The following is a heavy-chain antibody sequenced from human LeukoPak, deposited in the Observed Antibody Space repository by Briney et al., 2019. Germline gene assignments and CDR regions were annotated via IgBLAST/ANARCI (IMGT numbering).Heavy chain of an antibody. Sequence: SETLSLTCTVSGGSISSGDYYWSWIRQPPGKGLEWIGYIYYSGSTYYNPSLKSRVTISVDTSKNQFSLRLSSVTAADTAVFYCARVSGYDWPNFDYWGQGTLVTVSS. V-gene: IGHV4-30-4*08. J-gene: IGHJ4*02. CDR1: GGSISSGDYY. CDR3: ARVSGYDWPNFDY. CDR2: IYYSGST. D-gene: IGHD1-20*01.